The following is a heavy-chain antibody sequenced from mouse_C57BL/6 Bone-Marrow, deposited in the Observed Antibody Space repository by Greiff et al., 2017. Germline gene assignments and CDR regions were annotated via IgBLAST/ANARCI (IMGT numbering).Heavy chain of an antibody. J-gene: IGHJ4*01. V-gene: IGHV1-26*01. CDR2: INPNNGGT. CDR3: ARGMITTGYAMDY. Sequence: EVQLQQSGPELVKPGASVKISCKASGYTFTDYYMNWVKQSHGKSLEWIGDINPNNGGTSYNQKFKGKATLTVDKSSSTAYMELRSLTSEDSAVYYCARGMITTGYAMDYWGQGTSVTVSS. D-gene: IGHD2-4*01. CDR1: GYTFTDYY.